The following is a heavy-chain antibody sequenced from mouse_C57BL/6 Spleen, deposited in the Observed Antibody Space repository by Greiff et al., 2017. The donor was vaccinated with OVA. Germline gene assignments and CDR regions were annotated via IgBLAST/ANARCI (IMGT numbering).Heavy chain of an antibody. CDR2: IDPEDGDT. J-gene: IGHJ2*01. V-gene: IGHV14-1*01. Sequence: EVQLQQSGAELVRPGASVKLSCTASGFNIKDYYMHWVKQRPEQGLEWIGRIDPEDGDTEYAPKFQGKATMTADTSSNTAYLQLSSLTSEDTAVYYCTPTTTVPSYGGYWGQGTTLTVSS. D-gene: IGHD1-1*01. CDR1: GFNIKDYY. CDR3: TPTTTVPSYGGY.